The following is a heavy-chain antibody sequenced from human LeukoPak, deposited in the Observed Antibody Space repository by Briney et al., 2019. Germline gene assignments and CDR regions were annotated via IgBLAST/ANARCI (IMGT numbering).Heavy chain of an antibody. CDR1: GFTFGDYA. D-gene: IGHD3-3*01. CDR3: TRIGREWLFSHNNLDY. CDR2: IRSKAYGGTT. J-gene: IGHJ4*02. V-gene: IGHV3-49*03. Sequence: GGSLRLSCTASGFTFGDYAMSWFRQAPGKGLEWVGFIRSKAYGGTTEYAAPVKGRFTISRDDSKSIAYLQMNSLKTEDTAVYYCTRIGREWLFSHNNLDYWGQGTLVTVSS.